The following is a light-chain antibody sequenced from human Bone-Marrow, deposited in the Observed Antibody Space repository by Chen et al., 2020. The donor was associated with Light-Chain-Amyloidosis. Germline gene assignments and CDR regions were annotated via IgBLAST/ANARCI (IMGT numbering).Light chain of an antibody. CDR1: QSIGNW. V-gene: IGKV1-5*03. CDR3: QQYNDYSGA. CDR2: KGS. Sequence: DIQMTQSPSTLSASIGDRVTITCRASQSIGNWLAWYQQKPGKVPNLLIYKGSILESGVPSRFSGSGSGTEFTLSISSLQPDDSATYYCQQYNDYSGAFGQGTKVDIK. J-gene: IGKJ1*01.